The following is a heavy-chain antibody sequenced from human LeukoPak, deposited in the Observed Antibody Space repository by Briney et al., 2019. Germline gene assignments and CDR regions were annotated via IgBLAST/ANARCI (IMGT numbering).Heavy chain of an antibody. J-gene: IGHJ5*02. Sequence: SSVKVSLKASIYTLTSYHINWVRQATGQWLEWMGWMNPNSGNTGYAQKFQGRVTITRNTSIRTAYMELSSLRSEDTAVYYCARGTEWPYYDFWSGYYRLSEWFDPWGQGTLVTVSS. CDR1: IYTLTSYH. CDR3: ARGTEWPYYDFWSGYYRLSEWFDP. CDR2: MNPNSGNT. V-gene: IGHV1-8*03. D-gene: IGHD3-3*01.